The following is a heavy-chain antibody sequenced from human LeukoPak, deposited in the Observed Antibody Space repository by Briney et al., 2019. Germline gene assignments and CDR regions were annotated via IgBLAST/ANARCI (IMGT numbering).Heavy chain of an antibody. CDR1: GFTFSRYV. Sequence: GGSLRLSCAASGFTFSRYVMHWVRQAPGKGLEWVAVVSYDGSYKFYADSVKGRFTISRDNSKNTLYLQMNSLRAEDTAVYYCARFEVSPGSSGWFDYWGQGTLVTVSS. D-gene: IGHD6-19*01. V-gene: IGHV3-30*04. J-gene: IGHJ4*02. CDR3: ARFEVSPGSSGWFDY. CDR2: VSYDGSYK.